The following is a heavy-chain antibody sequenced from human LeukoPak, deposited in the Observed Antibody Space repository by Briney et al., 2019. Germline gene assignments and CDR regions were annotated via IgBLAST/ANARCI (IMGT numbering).Heavy chain of an antibody. CDR2: ISSSSAYI. V-gene: IGHV3-21*01. Sequence: GGSLRLSCAASGFTFSSYEMNWVRQAPGKGLEWVSSISSSSAYIYYADSVKGRFTISRDNAKNSLSLQMNSLRVEDTAVYYCARGSSTWARQTYFDYWGQGNLVTVSS. J-gene: IGHJ4*02. D-gene: IGHD6-13*01. CDR1: GFTFSSYE. CDR3: ARGSSTWARQTYFDY.